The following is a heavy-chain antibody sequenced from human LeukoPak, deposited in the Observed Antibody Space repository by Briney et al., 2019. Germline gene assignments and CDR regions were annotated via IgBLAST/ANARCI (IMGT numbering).Heavy chain of an antibody. CDR3: ARRRINTVTYAFDI. CDR1: GFIFSNYA. D-gene: IGHD4-17*01. Sequence: GGSLRLSCAASGFIFSNYAMSWVRQAPGKGLEWVSAISGSGGSTYYADSVKGRFTISRDNAKNSLYLQMNSLRAEDTAVYYCARRRINTVTYAFDIWGQGTMVTVSS. J-gene: IGHJ3*02. V-gene: IGHV3-23*01. CDR2: ISGSGGST.